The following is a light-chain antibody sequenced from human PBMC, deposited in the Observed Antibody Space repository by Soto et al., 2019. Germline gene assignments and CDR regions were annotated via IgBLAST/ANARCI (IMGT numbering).Light chain of an antibody. CDR1: SSDVGGYNY. Sequence: QSALTRPASVSGSPGQSITIAFTGTSSDVGGYNYVSWYQQHPGKAPKLMIYEVSNRPSGVSNRFSGSKSGNTASLTISGLQAEDEADYYCSSYTSSSTQVFGTGTKVTVL. J-gene: IGLJ1*01. CDR2: EVS. CDR3: SSYTSSSTQV. V-gene: IGLV2-14*01.